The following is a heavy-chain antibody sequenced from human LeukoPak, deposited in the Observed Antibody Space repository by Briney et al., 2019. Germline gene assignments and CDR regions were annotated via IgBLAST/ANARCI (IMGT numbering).Heavy chain of an antibody. CDR3: ARDDAVAGFFDY. V-gene: IGHV4-4*07. CDR2: IYTSGGT. D-gene: IGHD6-19*01. Sequence: SETLSLTCTVSGGSLSSYYWSWIRQPAGKGLEWIGRIYTSGGTNYNPSLKSRVTMSVDTSKNQFSLKLSSVTAADTAVYYCARDDAVAGFFDYWGQGTLVTVSS. CDR1: GGSLSSYY. J-gene: IGHJ4*02.